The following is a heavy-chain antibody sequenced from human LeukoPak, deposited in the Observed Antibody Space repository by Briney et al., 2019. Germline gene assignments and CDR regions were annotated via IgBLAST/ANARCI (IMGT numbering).Heavy chain of an antibody. J-gene: IGHJ6*03. V-gene: IGHV4-59*01. Sequence: SETLSLTCTVSGGSISSYYWSWIRQPPGKGLEWIGYIYYSGSTKYNPSLKSRVTISVDTSKNQFSLKVSSVTAADTAVYYCARRMTTVTPRRYYYYMDVWGKGTTVTVSS. CDR1: GGSISSYY. CDR3: ARRMTTVTPRRYYYYMDV. D-gene: IGHD4-17*01. CDR2: IYYSGST.